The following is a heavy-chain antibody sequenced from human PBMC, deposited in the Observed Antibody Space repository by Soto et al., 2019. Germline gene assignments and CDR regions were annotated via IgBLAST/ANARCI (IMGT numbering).Heavy chain of an antibody. Sequence: EVQLLESGGGLVQPGGSLRLSCAASGFTFSSYAMSWVRQAPGKGLEWVSAISGSGGSTYYADSVKGRFTISRDNSKXXXXXXXXXXXXXXXXVYXXXXXXXXWYERFDYWGQGTLVTVSS. D-gene: IGHD6-13*01. J-gene: IGHJ4*02. CDR2: ISGSGGST. V-gene: IGHV3-23*01. CDR1: GFTFSSYA. CDR3: XXXXXXWYERFDY.